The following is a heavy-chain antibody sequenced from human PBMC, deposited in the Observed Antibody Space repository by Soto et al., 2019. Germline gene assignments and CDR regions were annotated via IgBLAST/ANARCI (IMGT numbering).Heavy chain of an antibody. J-gene: IGHJ6*02. CDR1: GYTFASYY. D-gene: IGHD3-3*01. Sequence: ASVKVSCKASGYTFASYYMHWVRQAPGQGLEWMGIINPSGGSTSYAQKFQGRVTMTRDTSTSTVYMELSSLRSGDTAVYYCARDRGTIFGVVIDYYYYYGMDVWGQGTTVTSP. CDR3: ARDRGTIFGVVIDYYYYYGMDV. CDR2: INPSGGST. V-gene: IGHV1-46*01.